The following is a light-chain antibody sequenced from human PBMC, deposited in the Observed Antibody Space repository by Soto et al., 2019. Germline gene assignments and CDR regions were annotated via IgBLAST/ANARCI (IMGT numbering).Light chain of an antibody. J-gene: IGKJ5*01. CDR1: QDIRYY. CDR2: DAS. Sequence: IRMKMSAASLSAYLGDRVTITCQASQDIRYYLNWYQQKTGQAPKLLIYDASQLETGVPSRFSGSGSGTDFTFTINSLQPEDIGTYYCQHYNIFPIPFGQGARLEI. V-gene: IGKV1-33*01. CDR3: QHYNIFPIP.